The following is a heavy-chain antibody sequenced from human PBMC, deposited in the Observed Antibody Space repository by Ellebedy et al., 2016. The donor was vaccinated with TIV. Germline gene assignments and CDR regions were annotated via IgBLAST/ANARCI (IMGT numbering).Heavy chain of an antibody. V-gene: IGHV5-51*01. D-gene: IGHD6-6*01. Sequence: GGSLRLSXKGSGYSFTSYWIGWVRQMPGKGLEWMGIIYPGDSDTRYSPSFQGQVTISADKSISTAYLQWSSLKASDTAMYYCARLQGSSSSGYYYYYYGMDVWGQGTTVTVSS. J-gene: IGHJ6*02. CDR1: GYSFTSYW. CDR3: ARLQGSSSSGYYYYYYGMDV. CDR2: IYPGDSDT.